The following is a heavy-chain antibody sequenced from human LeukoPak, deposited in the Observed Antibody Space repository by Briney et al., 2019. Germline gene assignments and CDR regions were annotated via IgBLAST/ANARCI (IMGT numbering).Heavy chain of an antibody. CDR1: GGSISSYC. V-gene: IGHV4-59*01. Sequence: PSETLSLTCTVSGGSISSYCWSWIRQPPGKGLEWIGYIYYSGSTNYNPSLKSRVTISVDTSKNQFSLKLSSVTAADTAVYYCARDVIGTDYWGQGTLVTVSS. J-gene: IGHJ4*02. CDR3: ARDVIGTDY. CDR2: IYYSGST. D-gene: IGHD1-1*01.